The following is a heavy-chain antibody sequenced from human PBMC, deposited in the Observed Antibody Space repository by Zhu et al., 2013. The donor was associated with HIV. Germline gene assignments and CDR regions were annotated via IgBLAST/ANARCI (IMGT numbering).Heavy chain of an antibody. D-gene: IGHD6-19*01. V-gene: IGHV1-24*01. Sequence: QVVQSGGEVKEPGASVRVSCKTSGYTFSDYGISWVRQSPGKGLEWMGGFDPEEGKTIYAQKFQGRVTMTDDTSTDTAYMELSSLRSEDTAVYYCATVTQWLIFPQFDNWGQGTLVTVSS. CDR2: FDPEEGKT. CDR1: GYTFSDYG. CDR3: ATVTQWLIFPQFDN. J-gene: IGHJ4*02.